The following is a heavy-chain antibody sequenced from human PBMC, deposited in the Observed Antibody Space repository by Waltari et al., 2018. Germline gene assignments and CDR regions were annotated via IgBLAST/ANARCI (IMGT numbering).Heavy chain of an antibody. J-gene: IGHJ4*02. V-gene: IGHV3-23*01. CDR3: ASSLYGDYTQIWGRVFDY. CDR2: ISGSGGST. Sequence: VQLLESGGGLVQYGGSLRLSCAASGFTFRSFAITWVRQAPGKGVEWVAVISGSGGSTDYADSVKGRFTISRDNSKNTLYLQMNNLRVEDTAVYYCASSLYGDYTQIWGRVFDYWGQGTLVTVSS. CDR1: GFTFRSFA. D-gene: IGHD4-17*01.